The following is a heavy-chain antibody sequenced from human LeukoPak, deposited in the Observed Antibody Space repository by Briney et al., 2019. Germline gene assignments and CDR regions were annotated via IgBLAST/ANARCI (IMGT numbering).Heavy chain of an antibody. CDR1: GGTFSSYA. D-gene: IGHD2-15*01. V-gene: IGHV1-69*01. CDR3: ASANCSGGSCYLPLSDY. J-gene: IGHJ4*02. CDR2: VIPIFGTA. Sequence: ASVKVSCKASGGTFSSYAISWVRQAPGQGLEWMGGVIPIFGTANYAQKFQGRVTITADESTSTAYMELSSLRSEDTAVYYCASANCSGGSCYLPLSDYWGQGTLVTVPS.